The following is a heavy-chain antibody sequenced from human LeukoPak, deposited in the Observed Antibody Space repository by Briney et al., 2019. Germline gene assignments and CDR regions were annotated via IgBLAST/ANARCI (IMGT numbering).Heavy chain of an antibody. Sequence: SVKVSCKASGGTFSSYTISWVRQAPGQGLEWMGRIIPILGIANYAQKFQGRVTITAEKSTSTAYMALSSLRSEDTAVYYCASSPYCGGDCYSYWGQGTLVTVSS. D-gene: IGHD2-21*01. CDR2: IIPILGIA. CDR1: GGTFSSYT. V-gene: IGHV1-69*02. J-gene: IGHJ4*02. CDR3: ASSPYCGGDCYSY.